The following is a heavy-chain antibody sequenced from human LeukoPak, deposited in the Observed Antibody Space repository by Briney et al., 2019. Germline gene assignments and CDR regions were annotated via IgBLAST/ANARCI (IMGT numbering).Heavy chain of an antibody. CDR1: GGSISSYY. J-gene: IGHJ3*02. Sequence: PSETLSLTCTVSGGSISSYYWSWIRQPPGKGLEWIGYIYYSGSTNYNPSLKSRVTISVDTSKNQFSLKLSSVTAEDTAVYYCARGDYYDSSGYYFNAFDIWGQGTMVTVSS. V-gene: IGHV4-59*01. D-gene: IGHD3-22*01. CDR2: IYYSGST. CDR3: ARGDYYDSSGYYFNAFDI.